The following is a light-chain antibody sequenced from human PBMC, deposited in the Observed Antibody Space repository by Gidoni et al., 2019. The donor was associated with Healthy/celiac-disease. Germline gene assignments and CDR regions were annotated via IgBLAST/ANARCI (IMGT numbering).Light chain of an antibody. CDR1: QSVSSSY. CDR3: QQYGSSPTLT. V-gene: IGKV3-20*01. J-gene: IGKJ4*01. CDR2: GAS. Sequence: EIVLTQSPGTLSLSPGERATLSCRASQSVSSSYLAWYQQKPGQAPRLLIYGASSGSGTDFTLTISRLEPEDFVVYYCQQYGSSPTLTFGGGTKVEIK.